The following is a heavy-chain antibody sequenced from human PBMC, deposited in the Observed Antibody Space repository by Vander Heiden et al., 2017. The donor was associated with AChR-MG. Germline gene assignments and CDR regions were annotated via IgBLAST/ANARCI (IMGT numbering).Heavy chain of an antibody. J-gene: IGHJ4*02. CDR3: TTDIAVAGTWSD. CDR2: IKSKTAGGTI. CDR1: GLPSSTAW. D-gene: IGHD6-19*01. V-gene: IGHV3-15*01. Sequence: EGLLVESGGDLVKLGGSLRLPCAVPGLPSSTAWISWVRQAPGKGPEWVGRIKSKTAGGTIDYVAPVKDRFTISRDDSKNTVYLQMNSLKSEDTAVYYCTTDIAVAGTWSDWGQGTLVTVSS.